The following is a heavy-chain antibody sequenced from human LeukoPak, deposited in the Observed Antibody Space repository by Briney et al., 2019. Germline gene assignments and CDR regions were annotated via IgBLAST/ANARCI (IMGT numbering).Heavy chain of an antibody. CDR3: ARDRGYDFWSGYLTPHDAFDI. CDR2: FDPEDGET. J-gene: IGHJ3*02. V-gene: IGHV1-24*01. D-gene: IGHD3-3*01. CDR1: GYTPTELS. Sequence: ASVKVSCKVSGYTPTELSMHWVRQAPGKGLEWMGGFDPEDGETIYAQKFQGRVTMTEDTSTDTAYMELSRLRSDDTAVYYCARDRGYDFWSGYLTPHDAFDIWGQGTMVTVSS.